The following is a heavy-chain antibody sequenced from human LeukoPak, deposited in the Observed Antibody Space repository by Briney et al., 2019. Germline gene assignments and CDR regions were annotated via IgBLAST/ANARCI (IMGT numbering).Heavy chain of an antibody. V-gene: IGHV1-69*01. Sequence: SVKVSCKASGGTFSSYAISRVRQAPGQGLEWMGGIIPIFGTANYAQKFQGRVTITADESTSTAYMELSSLRSEDTAVYYCARVGIVVVPAAMEDYYYYMDVWGKGTTVTVSS. CDR3: ARVGIVVVPAAMEDYYYYMDV. CDR2: IIPIFGTA. D-gene: IGHD2-2*03. CDR1: GGTFSSYA. J-gene: IGHJ6*03.